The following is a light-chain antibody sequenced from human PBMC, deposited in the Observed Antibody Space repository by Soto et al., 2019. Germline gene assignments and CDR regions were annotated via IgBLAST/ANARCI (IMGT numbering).Light chain of an antibody. V-gene: IGLV2-14*01. J-gene: IGLJ3*02. Sequence: QSVLTQPASVSGSPGQSITISCTGTSSDVGGYNYVSWYQQHPGKAPKLMIYEVSNRPSGVSNRFSGSKSGNTASLTISGRQAEEEADYYCSSYTSSSTLNWVFGGGTKLTVL. CDR3: SSYTSSSTLNWV. CDR1: SSDVGGYNY. CDR2: EVS.